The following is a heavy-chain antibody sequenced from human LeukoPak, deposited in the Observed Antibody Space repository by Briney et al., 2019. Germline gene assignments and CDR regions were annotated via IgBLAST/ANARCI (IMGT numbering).Heavy chain of an antibody. CDR1: GFTVSSNY. J-gene: IGHJ4*02. Sequence: GGSLRLSCAASGFTVSSNYMSWVSQAPGKGLEWVSVIYSGGSTYYADSVKGRFTISRDNSKSTLYLQMNSLRTEDTAVYYCAKDPLMTTVTHFDYWGQGTLVTVSS. CDR2: IYSGGST. V-gene: IGHV3-53*01. D-gene: IGHD4-11*01. CDR3: AKDPLMTTVTHFDY.